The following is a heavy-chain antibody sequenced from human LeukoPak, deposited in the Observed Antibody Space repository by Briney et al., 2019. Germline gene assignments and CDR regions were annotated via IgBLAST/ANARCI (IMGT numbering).Heavy chain of an antibody. CDR3: ARGLSAIVY. J-gene: IGHJ4*02. V-gene: IGHV4-34*01. Sequence: SETLSLTCAVYGGSFSGYYWSWIRQPPGKGLEWIGEINHSGSTNYNPSLKSRVTISVDTSKDQFSLKLSSVTAADTAVYYCARGLSAIVYWGQGTLVTVSS. CDR2: INHSGST. CDR1: GGSFSGYY. D-gene: IGHD2-15*01.